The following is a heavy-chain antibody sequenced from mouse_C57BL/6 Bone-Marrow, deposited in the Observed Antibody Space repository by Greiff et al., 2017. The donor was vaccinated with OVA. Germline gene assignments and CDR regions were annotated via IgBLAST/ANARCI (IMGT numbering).Heavy chain of an antibody. Sequence: VKLVESGPGLVQPSQSLSITCTVSGFSLTSYGVHWVRQSPGKGLEWLGVIWSGGSTDYNAAFISRLSISKDTSKSKVFFEMNKLQADVTAIYYCARNPLLLLIDYWGRGTTLTVSS. J-gene: IGHJ2*01. V-gene: IGHV2-2*01. CDR1: GFSLTSYG. D-gene: IGHD1-1*01. CDR2: IWSGGST. CDR3: ARNPLLLLIDY.